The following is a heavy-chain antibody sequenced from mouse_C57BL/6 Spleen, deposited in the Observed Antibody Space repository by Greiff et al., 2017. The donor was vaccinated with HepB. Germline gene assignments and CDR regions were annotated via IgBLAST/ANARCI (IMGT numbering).Heavy chain of an antibody. CDR3: ERQGLGGGMDY. J-gene: IGHJ4*01. CDR1: GYTFTSYT. V-gene: IGHV1-4*01. Sequence: QVQLQQSGAELARPGASVKMSCKASGYTFTSYTMHWVKQRPGQGLEWIGYINPSSGYTKYNQKFKDKATLTADKSSSTAYMQLSSLTSEDSAVYYGERQGLGGGMDYWGQGTSVTVSS. CDR2: INPSSGYT. D-gene: IGHD3-3*01.